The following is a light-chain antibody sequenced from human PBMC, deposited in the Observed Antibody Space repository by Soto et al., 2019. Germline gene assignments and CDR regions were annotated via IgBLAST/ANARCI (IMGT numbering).Light chain of an antibody. Sequence: QSALTHPASVSGSPGQSITISCTGTRSDVGSYNLVSWYQQHPGKAPKLMIYEVSKRPSGVSNRFSGSKSGNTASLTISGLQAEDEADYYCCSYAGSSTLVFGGGTKLTVL. CDR3: CSYAGSSTLV. V-gene: IGLV2-23*02. CDR2: EVS. CDR1: RSDVGSYNL. J-gene: IGLJ2*01.